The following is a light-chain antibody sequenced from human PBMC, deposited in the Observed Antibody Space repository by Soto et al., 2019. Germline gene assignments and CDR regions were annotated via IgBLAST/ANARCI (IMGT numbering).Light chain of an antibody. CDR2: DVS. J-gene: IGLJ2*01. CDR1: SSDVGRYNH. Sequence: QSALTQPPSVSGSPGQSVSISCTGTSSDVGRYNHVSWYQQPPGTAPKLMIYDVSNRPSGVPDRFSGSKSGNTASLTISGLQAEDEAEYYCSSYTGSSTXVVXGGGTKVTVL. CDR3: SSYTGSSTXVV. V-gene: IGLV2-18*02.